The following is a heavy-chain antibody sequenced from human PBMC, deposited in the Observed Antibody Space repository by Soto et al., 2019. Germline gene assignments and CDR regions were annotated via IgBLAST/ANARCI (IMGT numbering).Heavy chain of an antibody. CDR1: GFTFSSYA. V-gene: IGHV3-23*01. CDR3: ASRGSGSYFDC. D-gene: IGHD1-26*01. Sequence: EVQLLESGGGLVQPGGSLRLSCAASGFTFSSYAMRWVRQAPGKGLEWVSAISGSGDSTSYEDSVKGRFTISRDNTKDTLYLQMNSLRAEDTAIYYCASRGSGSYFDCWGQGTLVTVSS. CDR2: ISGSGDST. J-gene: IGHJ4*02.